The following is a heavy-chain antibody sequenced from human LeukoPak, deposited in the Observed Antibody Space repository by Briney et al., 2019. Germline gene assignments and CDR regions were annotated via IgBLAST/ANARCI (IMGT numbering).Heavy chain of an antibody. CDR3: ATAGSGGAHVNAFDI. CDR1: GYSFSRYG. D-gene: IGHD4/OR15-4a*01. CDR2: ISAYNGKK. V-gene: IGHV1-18*01. J-gene: IGHJ3*02. Sequence: GASVKVSCKASGYSFSRYGISWVRQAPGQGLEWMGWISAYNGKKNYAQKLQGRVAMTTDTSTSTAYMELRSLRSDDTAVYYCATAGSGGAHVNAFDIWGQGTVVTVSS.